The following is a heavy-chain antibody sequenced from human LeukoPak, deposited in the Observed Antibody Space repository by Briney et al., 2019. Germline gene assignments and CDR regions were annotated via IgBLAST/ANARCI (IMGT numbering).Heavy chain of an antibody. CDR2: INHSGST. CDR3: ARGPKASVYDIPEGDSNDY. Sequence: SETLSLTCAVYSGSFSGYYWSWIRQPPGKGLEWIGEINHSGSTNYNPSLKSRVTISVDTSKNQFSLKLSSVTAADTAVYYCARGPKASVYDIPEGDSNDYWGQGTLVTVSS. D-gene: IGHD3-9*01. J-gene: IGHJ4*02. CDR1: SGSFSGYY. V-gene: IGHV4-34*01.